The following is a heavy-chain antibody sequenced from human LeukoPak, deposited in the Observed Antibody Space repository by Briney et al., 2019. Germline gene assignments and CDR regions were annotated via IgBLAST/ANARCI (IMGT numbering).Heavy chain of an antibody. CDR1: GFTFDEYG. CDR3: AREGDGYNSPIDY. V-gene: IGHV3-21*01. Sequence: PGGSLRLSCAASGFTFDEYGMSWVRQAPGKGLEWVSSISSSSLYIYYADSVKGRFTISRDNAKNSLFLQMNSLRAEDTAVYYCAREGDGYNSPIDYWGQGTLVTVSS. D-gene: IGHD5-24*01. J-gene: IGHJ4*02. CDR2: ISSSSLYI.